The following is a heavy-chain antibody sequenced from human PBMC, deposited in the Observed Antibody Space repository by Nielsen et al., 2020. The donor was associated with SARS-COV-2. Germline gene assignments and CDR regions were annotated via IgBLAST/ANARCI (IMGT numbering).Heavy chain of an antibody. V-gene: IGHV1-2*06. CDR3: ARGYCSGGSCYTASWFDP. CDR1: GYTFTGYY. J-gene: IGHJ5*02. D-gene: IGHD2-15*01. Sequence: ASVKVSCKASGYTFTGYYMHWVRQAPGQGLEWMGRINPNSGGTNYAQKFQGRVTMTRDTSISTAYMELSRLRSDDTAVYYCARGYCSGGSCYTASWFDPWGQGTLVTVSS. CDR2: INPNSGGT.